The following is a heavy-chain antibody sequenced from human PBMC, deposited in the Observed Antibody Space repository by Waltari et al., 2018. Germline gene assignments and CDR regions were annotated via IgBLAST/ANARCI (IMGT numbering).Heavy chain of an antibody. CDR1: GGSISSGSSS. CDR3: ARGGGYGDPFDY. CDR2: IYTSGST. V-gene: IGHV4-61*02. D-gene: IGHD4-17*01. J-gene: IGHJ4*02. Sequence: QVQLQESGPGLVKPSHTLSLTCPVSGGSISSGSSSWSWIRQPAGKGLAWMGRIYTSGSTNYNPSLKSRVTISVDTSKNQFSLKLSSVTAADTAVYYCARGGGYGDPFDYWGQGTLVTVSS.